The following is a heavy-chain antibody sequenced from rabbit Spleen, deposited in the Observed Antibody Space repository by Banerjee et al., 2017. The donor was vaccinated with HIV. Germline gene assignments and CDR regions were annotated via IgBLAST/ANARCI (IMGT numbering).Heavy chain of an antibody. V-gene: IGHV1S45*01. J-gene: IGHJ4*01. CDR3: ARDSGSGPYIDGYFNL. Sequence: QEQLEESGGGLVKPEGSLTLTCTASGFSFTNKDVMCWVRQAPGKGLEWIACIYTGNFKTYYASCAKGRFTISKTSSTTVTLQMTSLTVADTATYFCARDSGSGPYIDGYFNLWGPGTLVTVS. D-gene: IGHD1-1*01. CDR2: IYTGNFKT. CDR1: GFSFTNKDV.